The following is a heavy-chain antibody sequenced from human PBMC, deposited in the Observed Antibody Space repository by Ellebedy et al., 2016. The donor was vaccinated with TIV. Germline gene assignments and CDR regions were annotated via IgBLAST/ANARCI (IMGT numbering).Heavy chain of an antibody. V-gene: IGHV3-23*01. J-gene: IGHJ4*02. CDR1: GFNLTNYD. CDR2: ISGSGGST. Sequence: GESLKISCAASGFNLTNYDIHWVRQAPGKGLEWVSAISGSGGSTYNADSVKGRFTISRDNSQNTLFLQMNSLRAEDTALYYCAKSPLVVVAATCLDYWGQGTLVTVSS. D-gene: IGHD2-15*01. CDR3: AKSPLVVVAATCLDY.